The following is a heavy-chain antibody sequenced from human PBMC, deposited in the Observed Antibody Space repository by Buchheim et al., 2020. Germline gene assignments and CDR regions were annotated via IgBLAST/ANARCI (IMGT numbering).Heavy chain of an antibody. V-gene: IGHV4-59*01. J-gene: IGHJ4*02. D-gene: IGHD3-22*01. CDR2: IYYSGST. Sequence: QVQLQESGPGLVKPSEPLSLTCTVSGGSISSYYWSWIRQPPGKGLEWIGYIYYSGSTNYNPSLKSRVTISVDTSKNQFSLKLSSVTAADTAVYYCARYYYDSSGYYLDYWGQGTL. CDR1: GGSISSYY. CDR3: ARYYYDSSGYYLDY.